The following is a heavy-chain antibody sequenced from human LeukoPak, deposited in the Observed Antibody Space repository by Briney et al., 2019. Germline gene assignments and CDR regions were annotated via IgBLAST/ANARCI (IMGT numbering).Heavy chain of an antibody. CDR2: ITASGTAM. Sequence: PGGSLRLSCAASGFTFRSYSMNWVRQAPGKGLEWVSHITASGTAMFYADSVKGRFTISRDNAKNSLYLQMNSLRDEDTAVYYCASSGSYRFDYWGQGTLGTVSS. J-gene: IGHJ4*02. D-gene: IGHD1-26*01. V-gene: IGHV3-48*02. CDR3: ASSGSYRFDY. CDR1: GFTFRSYS.